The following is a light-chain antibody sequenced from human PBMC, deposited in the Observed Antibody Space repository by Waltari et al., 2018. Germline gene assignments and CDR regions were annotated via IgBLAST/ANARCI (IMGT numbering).Light chain of an antibody. CDR2: ATS. CDR3: HQYGSSPRLT. V-gene: IGKV3-20*01. CDR1: QSVSSSY. Sequence: EIVLPQSPGTLSLSPGKRATLSCRASQSVSSSYLAWYQQKPGQAPRLLIYATSSRAPGIPDRFSGSGSGTDFTLTISRLEPEDFAVYYCHQYGSSPRLTFGGGTKVEIK. J-gene: IGKJ4*01.